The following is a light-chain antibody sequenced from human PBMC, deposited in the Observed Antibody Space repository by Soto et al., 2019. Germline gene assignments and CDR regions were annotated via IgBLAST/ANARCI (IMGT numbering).Light chain of an antibody. V-gene: IGKV1D-12*01. Sequence: DIQMTQSPSSVSASVGDRVTITCRASQDISGWLAWFQQKPGKAPNLLIYAASILQSGVLSRFSGSGSGTDFTLTITYLQPEDFATYYCQQANSFPWTFGQGTKVEL. CDR1: QDISGW. CDR2: AAS. J-gene: IGKJ1*01. CDR3: QQANSFPWT.